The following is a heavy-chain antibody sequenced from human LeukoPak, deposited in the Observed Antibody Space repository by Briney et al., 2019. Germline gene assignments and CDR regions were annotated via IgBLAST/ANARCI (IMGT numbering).Heavy chain of an antibody. V-gene: IGHV3-69-1*01. CDR1: GFNFIDYN. CDR3: TRGVPATISGWYFDL. CDR2: ISSRGTT. J-gene: IGHJ2*01. D-gene: IGHD3-9*01. Sequence: GGSLRLSCAGSGFNFIDYNMNWVRQAPGKGLEWISYISSRGTTYYADSVKGRFTISRDNARNSLYLQGDSLTAADTAVYYCTRGVPATISGWYFDLWGRGTLVTVSS.